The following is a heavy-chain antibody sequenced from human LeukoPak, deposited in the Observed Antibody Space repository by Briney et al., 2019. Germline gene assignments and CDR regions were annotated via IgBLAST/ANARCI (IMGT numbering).Heavy chain of an antibody. V-gene: IGHV4-38-2*01. Sequence: PETLSLTCAVSGYSISSGYYWGWLRQPPGKGLEWIGSIYHSGSTYYNPSLKSRVTISVDTSKNQFSLKLSSVTAADTAVYYCARVVWFGEVSNFDYWGQGTLVTVSS. D-gene: IGHD3-10*01. CDR2: IYHSGST. CDR3: ARVVWFGEVSNFDY. CDR1: GYSISSGYY. J-gene: IGHJ4*02.